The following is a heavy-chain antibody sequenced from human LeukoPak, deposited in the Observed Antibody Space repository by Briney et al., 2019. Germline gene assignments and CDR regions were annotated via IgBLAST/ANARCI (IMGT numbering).Heavy chain of an antibody. V-gene: IGHV3-30-3*01. CDR2: ISYDGSNK. CDR3: ARSYCSSTSCYQPLIDP. J-gene: IGHJ5*02. Sequence: PGGSLRLSCAASGFTFSSYAMHSVRQAPGKGLEWVAVISYDGSNKYYADSVKGRFTISRDNSKNTLYLQMNSLRAEDTAVYYCARSYCSSTSCYQPLIDPWGQGTLVTVSS. CDR1: GFTFSSYA. D-gene: IGHD2-2*01.